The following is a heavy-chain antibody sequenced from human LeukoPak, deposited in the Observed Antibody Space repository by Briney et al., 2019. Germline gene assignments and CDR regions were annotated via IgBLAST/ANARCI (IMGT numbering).Heavy chain of an antibody. J-gene: IGHJ4*02. CDR2: ISAYNGNT. Sequence: ASVKVPCKASGYTFTSYGINWVRQAPGQGLEWMGWISAYNGNTNYAQKLQGRVTMTTDTSTSTAYMELRSLRSDDTAVYYCAGDLDQYSGRYGGFGHDFWGQGTLVTVSS. D-gene: IGHD1-26*01. CDR3: AGDLDQYSGRYGGFGHDF. V-gene: IGHV1-18*01. CDR1: GYTFTSYG.